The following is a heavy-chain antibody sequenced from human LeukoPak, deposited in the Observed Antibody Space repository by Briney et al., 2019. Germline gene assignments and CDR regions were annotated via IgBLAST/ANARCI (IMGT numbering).Heavy chain of an antibody. Sequence: ASVEVSCKASGYRFMSYGISWVRQAPGQGLEWMGWISANDGSTNYTQKFQGRVTMTTDTSTSTAYMEIRNLRSDDTAVYYCARGVVVHYTWFDPWGQGTLVTVSS. CDR1: GYRFMSYG. D-gene: IGHD2-2*01. CDR3: ARGVVVHYTWFDP. CDR2: ISANDGST. V-gene: IGHV1-18*01. J-gene: IGHJ5*02.